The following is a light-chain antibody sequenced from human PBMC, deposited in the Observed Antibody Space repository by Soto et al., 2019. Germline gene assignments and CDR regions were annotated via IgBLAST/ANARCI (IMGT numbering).Light chain of an antibody. V-gene: IGLV2-11*01. Sequence: QSVLTQPRSASGSPGQSITISCTGTSSDVGGYNYVSWYQQHPAKAPKLIIFDVSKRPSGVPNRFSGSKSGNTASLTISGLRAEDEADYYCCSDFSRNTYVFGTGTKLTVL. CDR2: DVS. CDR1: SSDVGGYNY. CDR3: CSDFSRNTYV. J-gene: IGLJ1*01.